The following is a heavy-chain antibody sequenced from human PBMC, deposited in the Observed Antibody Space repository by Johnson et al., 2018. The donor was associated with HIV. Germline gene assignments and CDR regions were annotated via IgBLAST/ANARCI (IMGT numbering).Heavy chain of an antibody. V-gene: IGHV3-15*01. J-gene: IGHJ3*02. D-gene: IGHD2-8*02. CDR2: IKSKTDGGTT. Sequence: VQLVESGGGLVKPGGSLRLSCAASGFTFSNAWMSWVRQAPGKGLEWVGRIKSKTDGGTTDYAAPVKGRFTISRDDSKNTLYLQMNSLKTEDTAVYYCTTPAGVVYAISAFDIWGQGTMVTVSS. CDR3: TTPAGVVYAISAFDI. CDR1: GFTFSNAW.